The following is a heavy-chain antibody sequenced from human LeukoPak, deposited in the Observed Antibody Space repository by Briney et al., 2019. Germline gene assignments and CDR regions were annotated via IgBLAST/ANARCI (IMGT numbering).Heavy chain of an antibody. CDR3: AKYGGDTGYSSSWPN. D-gene: IGHD6-13*01. J-gene: IGHJ4*02. CDR1: GLTFSSYG. CDR2: ISGSGGST. Sequence: GGSLRLSCAASGLTFSSYGMSWVRQAPGKGLEWVSAISGSGGSTYYADSVKGRFTISRDNSKNTLYLQMNSLRAEDTAVYYCAKYGGDTGYSSSWPNWGQGTLVTVSS. V-gene: IGHV3-23*01.